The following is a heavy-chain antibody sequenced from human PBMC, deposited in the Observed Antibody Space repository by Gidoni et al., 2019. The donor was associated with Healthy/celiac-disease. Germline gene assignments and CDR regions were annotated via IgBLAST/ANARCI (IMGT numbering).Heavy chain of an antibody. Sequence: EVQLVESGGGLVQPGGSLRLSCSASGFTFSSYAMHWVRQAPGKGLDYVSAISSNGGSTYYADSVKGRFTISRDNSKNTLYLQMSSLRAEYTAVYYCVKDQNFWSPNYWGQGTLVTVSS. CDR1: GFTFSSYA. D-gene: IGHD3-3*01. V-gene: IGHV3-64D*06. J-gene: IGHJ4*02. CDR3: VKDQNFWSPNY. CDR2: ISSNGGST.